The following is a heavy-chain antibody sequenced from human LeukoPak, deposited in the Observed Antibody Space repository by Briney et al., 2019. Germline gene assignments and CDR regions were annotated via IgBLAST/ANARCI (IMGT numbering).Heavy chain of an antibody. CDR3: AGYYDFWSGYPVY. CDR2: ISGSGGST. CDR1: GFTFSSYA. J-gene: IGHJ4*02. Sequence: PGGSLRLSCAATGFTFSSYAMSWVRQAPGKGLEWVSAISGSGGSTYYADSVKGRFTISRDNSKNTLYLQMNSLRAEDTAVYYCAGYYDFWSGYPVYWGQGTLVTVSS. V-gene: IGHV3-23*01. D-gene: IGHD3-3*01.